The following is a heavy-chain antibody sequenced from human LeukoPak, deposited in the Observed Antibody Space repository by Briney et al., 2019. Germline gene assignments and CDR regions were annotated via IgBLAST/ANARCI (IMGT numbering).Heavy chain of an antibody. V-gene: IGHV3-48*04. CDR2: ISRDSDIR. J-gene: IGHJ3*02. CDR1: GFIFGRDS. Sequence: PGGSLTLSCAASGFIFGRDSMNWVRRAPGRGLEWISYISRDSDIRYYADSVKGRFTISRDNAKNSLYLQMNSLRAEDTAVYYCARDYSSSDAFDIWGQGTMVTVSS. CDR3: ARDYSSSDAFDI. D-gene: IGHD6-13*01.